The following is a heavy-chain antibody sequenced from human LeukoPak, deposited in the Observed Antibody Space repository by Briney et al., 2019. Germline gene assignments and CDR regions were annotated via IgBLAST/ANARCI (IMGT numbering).Heavy chain of an antibody. V-gene: IGHV4-59*01. CDR1: GGSISSYY. D-gene: IGHD3-22*01. CDR3: ARESDYYDSSGSPPGFDP. Sequence: SETLSLTCTVSGGSISSYYWSWIRQPPGKGLEWIGYIYYSGSTNYNPSLKSRVTISVDTSKNQFSLKLSSVTAADTAVYYCARESDYYDSSGSPPGFDPWGQGTLVTVSS. CDR2: IYYSGST. J-gene: IGHJ5*02.